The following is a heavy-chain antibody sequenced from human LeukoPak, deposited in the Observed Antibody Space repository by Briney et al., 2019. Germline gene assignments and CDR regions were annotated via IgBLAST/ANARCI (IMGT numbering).Heavy chain of an antibody. D-gene: IGHD5-12*01. Sequence: GGSLRLSCAASGFTFRSYGMHWVRQAPGKGLEWVAVISYDGSNKYYADSVKGRFTISRDNSKNTLYLQMNSLRAEDTAVYYCARDRLGGYDRRSWFDPWGQGTLVTVSS. CDR2: ISYDGSNK. V-gene: IGHV3-30*19. CDR1: GFTFRSYG. CDR3: ARDRLGGYDRRSWFDP. J-gene: IGHJ5*02.